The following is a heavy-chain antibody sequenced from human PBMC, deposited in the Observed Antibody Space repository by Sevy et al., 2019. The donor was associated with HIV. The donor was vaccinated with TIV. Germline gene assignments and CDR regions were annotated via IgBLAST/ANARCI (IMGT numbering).Heavy chain of an antibody. Sequence: VGSLRLSCVGSGFTFNDDFMTWVHQAPGKALEWVSSISSKSTYTYYSDSVKGRFTISRDNAKNSLFLQMNSLRPEDTAVYHCVRDRDDYAAGRRHPYYYYHGMDVWGRGTTVTVSS. J-gene: IGHJ6*02. CDR1: GFTFNDDF. CDR3: VRDRDDYAAGRRHPYYYYHGMDV. CDR2: ISSKSTYT. V-gene: IGHV3-21*01. D-gene: IGHD3-10*01.